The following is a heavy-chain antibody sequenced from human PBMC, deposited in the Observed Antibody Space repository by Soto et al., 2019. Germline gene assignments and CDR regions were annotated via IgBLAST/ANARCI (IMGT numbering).Heavy chain of an antibody. D-gene: IGHD6-19*01. CDR3: ARHETWLNGDGFDI. CDR1: GFTFSAYS. CDR2: INPNSRYM. Sequence: EVQLLESGGGLVSPGGSLRLSCATSGFTFSAYSMDWVRQAPGKGLEWVSSINPNSRYMFYADSVRGRFTIFRDYAENSLHLQMNGLGVEDTGVYYCARHETWLNGDGFDIWGQGTLVTVSS. V-gene: IGHV3-21*01. J-gene: IGHJ3*02.